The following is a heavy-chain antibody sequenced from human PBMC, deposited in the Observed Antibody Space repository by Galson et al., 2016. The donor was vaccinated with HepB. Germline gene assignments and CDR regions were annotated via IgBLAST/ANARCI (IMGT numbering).Heavy chain of an antibody. Sequence: SLRLSCAASGLTFTNAWTTWVRQAPGKGLEWVGRIKGEADGGTTDYAAPVKGRFYISRDDSTHTLFLHMNSLRVEDGAVYYCATVKLTTWYSFDSWGQGTLVTVSS. CDR3: ATVKLTTWYSFDS. D-gene: IGHD2-21*02. V-gene: IGHV3-15*01. CDR2: IKGEADGGTT. CDR1: GLTFTNAW. J-gene: IGHJ4*02.